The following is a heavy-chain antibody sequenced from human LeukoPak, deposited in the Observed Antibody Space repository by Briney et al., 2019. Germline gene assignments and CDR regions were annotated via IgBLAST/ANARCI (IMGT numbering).Heavy chain of an antibody. CDR2: INPRGDST. V-gene: IGHV1-46*01. CDR1: GYTFTRNY. Sequence: SVKVSCKASGYTFTRNYMHWVRQAPGQGLEWMGIINPRGDSTTYAQKFQGRLTMTRDTSTSTVYMELSSLRSEDTAVYYCAREDADYTFSFDFWGQGTLVTASS. CDR3: AREDADYTFSFDF. D-gene: IGHD4-17*01. J-gene: IGHJ4*02.